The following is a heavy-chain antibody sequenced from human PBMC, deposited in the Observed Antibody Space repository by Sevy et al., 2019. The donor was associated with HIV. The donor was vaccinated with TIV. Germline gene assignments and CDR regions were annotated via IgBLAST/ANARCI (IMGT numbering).Heavy chain of an antibody. Sequence: GGSLRLSCAASGFTFSSYGMHWVRQAPGKGLEWVAVIWYDGSNKYYADSLKGRFTISRDNSKNTLYLEMNSLRAEDTAVYYCAREGCSGGSCYFSLDYWGQGTLVTVSS. J-gene: IGHJ4*02. CDR1: GFTFSSYG. CDR2: IWYDGSNK. D-gene: IGHD2-15*01. V-gene: IGHV3-33*01. CDR3: AREGCSGGSCYFSLDY.